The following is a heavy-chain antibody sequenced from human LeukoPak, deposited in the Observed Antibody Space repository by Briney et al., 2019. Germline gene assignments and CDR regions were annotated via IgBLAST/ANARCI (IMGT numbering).Heavy chain of an antibody. V-gene: IGHV3-74*01. CDR1: GFTFGSYW. CDR3: AKDNLYYYDSSGSPSDY. Sequence: GGSLRLSCAASGFTFGSYWMHWVRQAPGKGLVWVSRINSDGSSTYYADSVKGRFTISRDNSKNTLYLQMNSLRAEDTAVYYCAKDNLYYYDSSGSPSDYWGQGTLVTVYS. D-gene: IGHD3-22*01. J-gene: IGHJ4*02. CDR2: INSDGSST.